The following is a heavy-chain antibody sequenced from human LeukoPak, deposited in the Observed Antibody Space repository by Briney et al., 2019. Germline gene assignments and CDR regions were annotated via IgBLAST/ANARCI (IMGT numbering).Heavy chain of an antibody. CDR2: ISGSGGST. J-gene: IGHJ3*02. V-gene: IGHV3-23*01. Sequence: PGGSLRLSCAASGFTFSSYAMSWVRQAPGKGLEWVSAISGSGGSTYYADSVKGRFTISRDNSNNTLHLQMNSLRGEDTAVYYCARCGSDYDGGAFDIWGQGTAVTVSS. D-gene: IGHD2-21*02. CDR3: ARCGSDYDGGAFDI. CDR1: GFTFSSYA.